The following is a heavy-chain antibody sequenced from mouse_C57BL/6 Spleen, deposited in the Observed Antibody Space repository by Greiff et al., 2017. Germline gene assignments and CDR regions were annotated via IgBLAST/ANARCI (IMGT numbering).Heavy chain of an antibody. D-gene: IGHD2-1*01. J-gene: IGHJ1*03. CDR2: IDPSDSYT. Sequence: QVQLQQPGAELVRPGPSVKLSCKASGYTFTSYWMHWVKQRPGQGLEWIGVIDPSDSYTNYNQKFKGKATLTVDTSSSTAYMQLSSLTSEDSAVYYCARAEGYYGNYGCYFDVWGTGTTVTVAS. V-gene: IGHV1-59*01. CDR1: GYTFTSYW. CDR3: ARAEGYYGNYGCYFDV.